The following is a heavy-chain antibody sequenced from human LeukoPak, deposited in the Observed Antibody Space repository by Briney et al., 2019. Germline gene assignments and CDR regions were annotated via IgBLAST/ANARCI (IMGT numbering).Heavy chain of an antibody. V-gene: IGHV1-46*01. CDR1: GYTFTNNY. Sequence: ASVKVSCKASGYTFTNNYLHWVRQAPGQGLEWMGMIYPRDGSTSYAQNFQGRVTVTRHTSTTTVHMELRGLRSEDTAVYYCARDQEGFDYWGQGTVVTVSS. CDR2: IYPRDGST. CDR3: ARDQEGFDY. J-gene: IGHJ4*02.